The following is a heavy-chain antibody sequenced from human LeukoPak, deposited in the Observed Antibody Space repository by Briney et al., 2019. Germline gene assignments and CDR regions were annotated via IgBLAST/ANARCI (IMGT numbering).Heavy chain of an antibody. CDR1: GDSVSSNSAA. J-gene: IGHJ4*02. V-gene: IGHV6-1*01. CDR2: TYYRSKWYS. CDR3: ARYGGSWYLDS. Sequence: SQTLSLTCAISGDSVSSNSAAWTWIRQSPSRGLEWLGRTYYRSKWYSDYGVSVNGRITINPDTSKNQFSLQLNSVTPEDTAVYYRARYGGSWYLDSWGQGTLVTVSS. D-gene: IGHD6-13*01.